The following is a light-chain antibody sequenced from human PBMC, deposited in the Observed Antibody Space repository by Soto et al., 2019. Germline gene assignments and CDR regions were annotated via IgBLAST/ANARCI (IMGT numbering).Light chain of an antibody. CDR3: LQDNSYPLT. J-gene: IGKJ4*01. V-gene: IGKV1-6*01. CDR2: ATS. Sequence: AIQMTQSPYSLSATVGDRVTITCRASQGIRNDLGWYQQKPGKAPNLLIYATSSLQGGVPSRFSGSGSGTDFTLTISSLQPEDFATYYCLQDNSYPLTFGGGTKVDNK. CDR1: QGIRND.